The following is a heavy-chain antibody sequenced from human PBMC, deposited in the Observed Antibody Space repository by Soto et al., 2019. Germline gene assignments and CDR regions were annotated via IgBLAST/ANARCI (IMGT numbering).Heavy chain of an antibody. Sequence: EVQLLQSGGGLVHPGMSLRLSCVASGFSFSSYAMSWVRQAPGKGLEWVSSTSGSGCSAYYADSVKGRFTIARDNSKNTLHLELSSLRADDTAVYYCAKGGGLRNQLLYGYYFHGMDVWGQGTTVTVSS. CDR2: TSGSGCSA. J-gene: IGHJ6*02. CDR3: AKGGGLRNQLLYGYYFHGMDV. D-gene: IGHD3-10*01. CDR1: GFSFSSYA. V-gene: IGHV3-23*01.